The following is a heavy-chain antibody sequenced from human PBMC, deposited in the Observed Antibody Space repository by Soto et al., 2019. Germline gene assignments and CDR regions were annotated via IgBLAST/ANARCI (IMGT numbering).Heavy chain of an antibody. Sequence: PLEILSLTCAVYGGSFIGYYWSWIRQPPGKGLEWIGEINHSGSTNYNPSLKSRVTISVDTSKNQFSLKLSSVTAADTAVYYCSRGRLQRITMVRGVIRPLDYWGQGTLVTVSS. CDR2: INHSGST. V-gene: IGHV4-34*01. CDR1: GGSFIGYY. J-gene: IGHJ4*02. CDR3: SRGRLQRITMVRGVIRPLDY. D-gene: IGHD3-10*01.